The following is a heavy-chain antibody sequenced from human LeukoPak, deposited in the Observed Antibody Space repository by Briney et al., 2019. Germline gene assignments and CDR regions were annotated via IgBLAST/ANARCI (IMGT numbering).Heavy chain of an antibody. CDR3: ARDGDDFWSGYRGYGMDV. Sequence: ASVKVSCKASGGTFSSYAISWVRQAPGQGLEWMGGIIPIFGTANYAQKFQGRVTITADESTSTAYMELSRLRSDDTAVYYCARDGDDFWSGYRGYGMDVWGQGTTVTVSS. V-gene: IGHV1-69*13. CDR2: IIPIFGTA. J-gene: IGHJ6*02. CDR1: GGTFSSYA. D-gene: IGHD3-3*01.